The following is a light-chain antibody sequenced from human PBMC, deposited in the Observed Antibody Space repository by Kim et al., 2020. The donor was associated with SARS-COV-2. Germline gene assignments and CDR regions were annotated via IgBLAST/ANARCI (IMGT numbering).Light chain of an antibody. J-gene: IGKJ4*01. V-gene: IGKV3-11*01. Sequence: LGESATLSCRASQNMDTYFTWYQQRPGQAPRLLVYYASNRATGVLDRFSGSGSGTDFTLTMSSLEPEDFSIYYCQQRNSWPPAVTFGGGTKVDIK. CDR1: QNMDTY. CDR3: QQRNSWPPAVT. CDR2: YAS.